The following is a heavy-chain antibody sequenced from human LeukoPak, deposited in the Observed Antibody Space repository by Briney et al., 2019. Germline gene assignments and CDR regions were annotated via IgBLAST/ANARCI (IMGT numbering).Heavy chain of an antibody. J-gene: IGHJ4*02. Sequence: PGGSLRLSCAASGFTFSSYGMHWVRQAPGKGLEWVAVIRYDGSNKYYADSVKGRFTISRDNSKNTLYLQMNSLRAEDTAVYYCAKDRRSSWYDYFDYWGQGTLVTVSS. CDR2: IRYDGSNK. CDR1: GFTFSSYG. V-gene: IGHV3-30*02. D-gene: IGHD6-13*01. CDR3: AKDRRSSWYDYFDY.